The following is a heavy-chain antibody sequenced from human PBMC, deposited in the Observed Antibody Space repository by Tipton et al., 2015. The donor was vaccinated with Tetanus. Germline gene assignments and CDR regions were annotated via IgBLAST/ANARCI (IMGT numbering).Heavy chain of an antibody. Sequence: TLSLTCTVSGGSIGSYYWSWIRQPPGKGLEWVGYIHDSGRTKYSSSLKSRVTMSLDTPKNQFSLQLNSATAGDTAVYYCAREMLYCGCDCYSFDYWGQGLVVTVSS. CDR2: IHDSGRT. CDR1: GGSIGSYY. V-gene: IGHV4-59*01. D-gene: IGHD2-21*02. CDR3: AREMLYCGCDCYSFDY. J-gene: IGHJ4*02.